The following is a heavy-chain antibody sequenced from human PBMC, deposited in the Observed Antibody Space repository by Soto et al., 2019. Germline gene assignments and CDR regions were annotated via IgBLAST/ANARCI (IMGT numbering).Heavy chain of an antibody. D-gene: IGHD3-10*01. V-gene: IGHV3-15*01. J-gene: IGHJ4*02. CDR1: GFTFSNAW. Sequence: EVQLVESGGGLVKPGGSLRLSCAASGFTFSNAWMSWVRQAPGKGLEWVGRIKSKTDVGTTDYAAPVKGRFTISRDDSQNTLYLQTNSLKTEDTAVYYCTTTDGSGGWGQGTLVTVSS. CDR2: IKSKTDVGTT. CDR3: TTTDGSGG.